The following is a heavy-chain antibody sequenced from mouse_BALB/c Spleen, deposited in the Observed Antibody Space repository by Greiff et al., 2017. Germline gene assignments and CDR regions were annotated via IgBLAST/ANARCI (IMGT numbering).Heavy chain of an antibody. CDR1: GFTFSDYY. CDR3: ARGPLYYAMDY. CDR2: ISDGGSYT. V-gene: IGHV5-4*02. Sequence: EVNLVESGGGLVKPGGSLKLSCAASGFTFSDYYMYWVRQTPEKRLEWVATISDGGSYTYYPDSVKGRFTISRDNAKNNLYLQMSSLKSEDTAMYYCARGPLYYAMDYWGQGTSVTVSS. J-gene: IGHJ4*01.